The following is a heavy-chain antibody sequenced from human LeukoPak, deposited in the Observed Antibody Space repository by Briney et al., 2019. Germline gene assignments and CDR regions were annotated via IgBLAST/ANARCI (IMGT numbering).Heavy chain of an antibody. V-gene: IGHV3-74*01. CDR3: RGLWELRREVDY. D-gene: IGHD1-26*01. CDR1: GFTLSSYW. CDR2: INSDGSST. J-gene: IGHJ4*02. Sequence: GGSLRLSCAASGFTLSSYWMHWVRQAPGKGLVWVSRINSDGSSTSYADSVKGRFTISRDHAKNTLYLQMNRLKTEDTAVYYCRGLWELRREVDYWGQGTLVTVSS.